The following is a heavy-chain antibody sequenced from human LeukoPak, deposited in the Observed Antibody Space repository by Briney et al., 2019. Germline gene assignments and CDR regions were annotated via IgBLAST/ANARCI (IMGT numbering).Heavy chain of an antibody. V-gene: IGHV3-21*01. J-gene: IGHJ3*02. D-gene: IGHD3-10*01. CDR3: ARDNSRLTMVRGVHRWYAFDI. Sequence: GGSLRVSCAASGFTFISYSMNWVRQAQGKGLEWVSSISSSSSYIYYADSVKGRFTISRDNAKNSLYLQMNSLRAEDTAVYYCARDNSRLTMVRGVHRWYAFDIWGQGTMVTVSS. CDR1: GFTFISYS. CDR2: ISSSSSYI.